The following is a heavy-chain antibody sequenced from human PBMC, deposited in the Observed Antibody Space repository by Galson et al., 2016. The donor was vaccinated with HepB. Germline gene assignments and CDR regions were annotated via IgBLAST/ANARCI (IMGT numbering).Heavy chain of an antibody. J-gene: IGHJ5*02. D-gene: IGHD2-21*02. CDR2: IYYSGDT. CDR3: GREDDYHGDIDA. CDR1: GDSISSGDYY. Sequence: TLSLTCTVSGDSISSGDYYWSWIRQSPGKGLEWIGYIYYSGDTFYNPALKSRITISVDPSENQFSLKLNSVTTADTAVYYCGREDDYHGDIDAWGQGTPVTVSS. V-gene: IGHV4-30-4*01.